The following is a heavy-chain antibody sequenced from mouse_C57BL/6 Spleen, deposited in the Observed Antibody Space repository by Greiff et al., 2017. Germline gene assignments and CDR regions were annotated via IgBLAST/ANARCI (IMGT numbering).Heavy chain of an antibody. Sequence: VQLQQSVPELVKPGASVKISCKASGYTFTDYYMNWVKQSHGKSLEWIGDINPNNGGTSYNQKFKGKATLTVDKSSSTAYMELRSLTSEDSAVYYCAIYYYGSSYVYAMDYWGQGTSVTVSS. CDR1: GYTFTDYY. CDR3: AIYYYGSSYVYAMDY. CDR2: INPNNGGT. V-gene: IGHV1-26*01. D-gene: IGHD1-1*01. J-gene: IGHJ4*01.